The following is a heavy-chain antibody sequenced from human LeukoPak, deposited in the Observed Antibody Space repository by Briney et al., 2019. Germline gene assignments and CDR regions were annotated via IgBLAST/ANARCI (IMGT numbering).Heavy chain of an antibody. CDR2: ISSNGGTA. D-gene: IGHD3-10*02. V-gene: IGHV3-64D*06. CDR3: VKDAQITLYSFDY. CDR1: GFTFSSYA. J-gene: IGHJ4*02. Sequence: GGSLRLSCSASGFTFSSYAMHWVRQAPGKGLEYVSGISSNGGTAYNADSVKGRFTISRDNSKNTLYLQVSSLRPEDTAVYFCVKDAQITLYSFDYWGQGTLVTVSS.